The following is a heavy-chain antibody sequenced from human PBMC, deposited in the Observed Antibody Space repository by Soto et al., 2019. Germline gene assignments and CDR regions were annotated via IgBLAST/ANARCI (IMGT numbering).Heavy chain of an antibody. V-gene: IGHV3-49*03. D-gene: IGHD3-3*01. J-gene: IGHJ4*02. CDR2: IRSKAYGGTT. CDR3: TREREYYDFWSGYYSPFDY. Sequence: PGGSLRLSCTASGFTFGDYAMSWFRQAPGKGLEWVGFIRSKAYGGTTEYAASVKGRFTISRDDSKSIVYLQMNSLKTEDTAVYYCTREREYYDFWSGYYSPFDYWGQGTLVTVSS. CDR1: GFTFGDYA.